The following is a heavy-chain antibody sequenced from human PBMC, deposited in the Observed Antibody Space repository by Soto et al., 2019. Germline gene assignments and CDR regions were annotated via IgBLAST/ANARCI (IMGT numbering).Heavy chain of an antibody. J-gene: IGHJ6*02. CDR1: GGTFSSYA. Sequence: QVQLVQSGAEVKKPGSSVKVSCKASGGTFSSYAISWVRQAPGQGLEWMGGIIPIFGTANYAQKFQGRVTITADESTSTAYMELSSLRSEDTAVYYCASCRLGATPMGDYYYGMDVWGQGTTVTVSS. D-gene: IGHD1-26*01. V-gene: IGHV1-69*01. CDR2: IIPIFGTA. CDR3: ASCRLGATPMGDYYYGMDV.